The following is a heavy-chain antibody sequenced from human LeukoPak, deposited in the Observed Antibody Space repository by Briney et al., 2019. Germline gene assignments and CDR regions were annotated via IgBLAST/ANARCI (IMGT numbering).Heavy chain of an antibody. Sequence: GGSLRLSCAASGFSFSTYGMNWVRQAPGKGLEWISYIGSSSSATYYADSVKGRLTISRDNVNNSLYLDMDSLRADDTAVYYCARSATRFSNGWYGQVDFDSWGQGSLVIVSS. J-gene: IGHJ4*02. CDR3: ARSATRFSNGWYGQVDFDS. CDR2: IGSSSSAT. V-gene: IGHV3-48*01. D-gene: IGHD6-19*01. CDR1: GFSFSTYG.